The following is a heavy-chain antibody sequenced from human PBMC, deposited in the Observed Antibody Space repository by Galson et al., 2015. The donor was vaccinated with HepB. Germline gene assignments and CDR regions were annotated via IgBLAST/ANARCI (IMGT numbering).Heavy chain of an antibody. CDR1: GFSFSSYS. CDR2: ISSSGIHN. V-gene: IGHV3-21*06. CDR3: ARDQRKWLTANYYGMDV. J-gene: IGHJ6*02. D-gene: IGHD6-19*01. Sequence: SLRLSCAASGFSFSSYSMYWVRQAPGKGLEWISSISSSGIHNNYADSVKGRFTISRDNAKNSLFLQMNSLTAQDAAVYYCARDQRKWLTANYYGMDVWGQGTTVTVSS.